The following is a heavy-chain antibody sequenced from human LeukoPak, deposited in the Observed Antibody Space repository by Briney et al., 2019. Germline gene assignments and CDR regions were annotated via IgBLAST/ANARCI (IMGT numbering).Heavy chain of an antibody. CDR2: INHSGST. J-gene: IGHJ4*02. D-gene: IGHD3-22*01. CDR1: GGSFSGYY. Sequence: SETLSLTCAVYGGSFSGYYWSWIRQPPGKGLEWIGDINHSGSTNYNPSLKSRVTMSVDTSKNQFSLKLSSVTAADTAVYYCARGLGYYYDSSGYYALWGQGTLVTVSS. V-gene: IGHV4-34*01. CDR3: ARGLGYYYDSSGYYAL.